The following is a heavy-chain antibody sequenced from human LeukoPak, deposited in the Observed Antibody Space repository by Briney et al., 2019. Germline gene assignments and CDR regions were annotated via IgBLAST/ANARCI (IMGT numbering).Heavy chain of an antibody. D-gene: IGHD3-22*01. CDR3: ARDLYYYDSSGYSFDY. CDR1: GYTFTGCY. Sequence: GASVKVSCKASGYTFTGCYMHWVRQAPGQGFEWMGWINPNSGGTKYAQKFQGRVTMTRDTSISTAYMELSRLRSDDTAVYYCARDLYYYDSSGYSFDYWGQGTLVTVSS. J-gene: IGHJ4*02. CDR2: INPNSGGT. V-gene: IGHV1-2*02.